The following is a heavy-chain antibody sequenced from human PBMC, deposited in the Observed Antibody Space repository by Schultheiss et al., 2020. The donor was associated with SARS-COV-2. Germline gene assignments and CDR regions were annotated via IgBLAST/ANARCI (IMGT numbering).Heavy chain of an antibody. J-gene: IGHJ2*01. Sequence: GESLKISCSASGFTFTIYAMHWVRQAPGKGLEYVSAISSNGGSTYYADSVKGRFTISRDNSKNTLYLQMNSLRGEDTAVYYCARELGQSGLWYFDLWGRGTLVTVSS. V-gene: IGHV3-64*04. CDR2: ISSNGGST. CDR3: ARELGQSGLWYFDL. CDR1: GFTFTIYA. D-gene: IGHD1/OR15-1a*01.